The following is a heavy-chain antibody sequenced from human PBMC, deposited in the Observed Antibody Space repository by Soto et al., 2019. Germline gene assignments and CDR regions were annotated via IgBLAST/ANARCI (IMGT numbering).Heavy chain of an antibody. D-gene: IGHD4-17*01. CDR2: ISYDGSNK. CDR3: AKTGAPNGKWFSLRFYGDYERYFDY. V-gene: IGHV3-30*03. J-gene: IGHJ4*02. Sequence: QVQLVESGGGVVQPGRSLRLSCAASGFTFSSYGMHWVRQAPGKGLEWVAVISYDGSNKYYADSVKGRFTISRDNSKXXXXXXXXXXXXXXXAVYYCAKTGAPNGKWFSLRFYGDYERYFDYWGQGTLVTVSA. CDR1: GFTFSSYG.